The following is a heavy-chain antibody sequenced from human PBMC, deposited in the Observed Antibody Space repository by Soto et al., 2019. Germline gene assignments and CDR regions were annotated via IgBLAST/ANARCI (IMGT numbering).Heavy chain of an antibody. Sequence: EVQLVESGGGLVQPGGSLRLSCAASGFTFSSYWMSWVRQAPGKGLEWVANIKQDGSEKYYVDSVKGRFTISRDNAKNSLYLQMNSLRAEDTAVYYCATLPYGDFGFFDYWGQGNLVTVSS. D-gene: IGHD4-17*01. J-gene: IGHJ4*02. CDR1: GFTFSSYW. CDR3: ATLPYGDFGFFDY. CDR2: IKQDGSEK. V-gene: IGHV3-7*01.